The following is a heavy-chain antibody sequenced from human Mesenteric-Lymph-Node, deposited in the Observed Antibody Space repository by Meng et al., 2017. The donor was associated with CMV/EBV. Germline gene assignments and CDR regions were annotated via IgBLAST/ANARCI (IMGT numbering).Heavy chain of an antibody. CDR1: GFTFSYYW. Sequence: GGSLRLSCAASGFTFSYYWMSWVRQAPGKGLEWVANIKPDGSEKYYVDSVKGRFTISRDNAKYSLYLQMNSLRAEDTAVYYCASDRSYYYDSSGYSLGNWGQGALVTVSS. CDR2: IKPDGSEK. V-gene: IGHV3-7*01. D-gene: IGHD3-22*01. CDR3: ASDRSYYYDSSGYSLGN. J-gene: IGHJ4*02.